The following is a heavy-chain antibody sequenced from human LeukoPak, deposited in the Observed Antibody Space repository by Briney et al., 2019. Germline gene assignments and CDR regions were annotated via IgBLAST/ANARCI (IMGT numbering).Heavy chain of an antibody. CDR1: GYTSTGYY. Sequence: ASVKVSCKASGYTSTGYYMHWVRQAPGQGLEWMGWINPNSGGTNYAQKFQGRVTMTRDTSISTAYMELSRLRSDDTAVYYCAREDVYVWGSYRYYGPFDYWGQGTLVTVSS. J-gene: IGHJ4*02. V-gene: IGHV1-2*02. D-gene: IGHD3-16*02. CDR3: AREDVYVWGSYRYYGPFDY. CDR2: INPNSGGT.